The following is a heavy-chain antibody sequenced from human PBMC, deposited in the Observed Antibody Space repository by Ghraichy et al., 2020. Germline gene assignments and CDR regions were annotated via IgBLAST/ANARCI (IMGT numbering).Heavy chain of an antibody. V-gene: IGHV3-66*02. CDR2: IYSGGST. CDR1: GFTVSSNY. Sequence: GESLNISCAASGFTVSSNYMSWVRQAPGKGLEWVSVIYSGGSTYYADSVKGRFTISRDNSKNTLYLQMNSLRAEDTVVYYCARDPYDFWSGYPTTPYGMDVWGQGTTVTVSS. CDR3: ARDPYDFWSGYPTTPYGMDV. D-gene: IGHD3-3*01. J-gene: IGHJ6*02.